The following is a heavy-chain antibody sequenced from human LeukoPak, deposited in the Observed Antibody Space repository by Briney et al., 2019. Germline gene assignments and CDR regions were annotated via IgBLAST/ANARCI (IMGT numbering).Heavy chain of an antibody. D-gene: IGHD1-26*01. V-gene: IGHV1-46*01. Sequence: ASVKVSCKASGYSFTSYYIHWVRQAPGQGLEWMGIINPYGGSTTYAQKFQGRVTMTRDTSTSTVYMALSSLRSDDTAVYYCARVILGATSDDAGFEYWGQGTLVTVSS. CDR3: ARVILGATSDDAGFEY. CDR1: GYSFTSYY. J-gene: IGHJ4*02. CDR2: INPYGGST.